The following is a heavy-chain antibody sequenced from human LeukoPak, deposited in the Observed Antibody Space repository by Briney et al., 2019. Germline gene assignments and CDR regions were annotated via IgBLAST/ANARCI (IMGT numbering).Heavy chain of an antibody. V-gene: IGHV3-23*01. J-gene: IGHJ4*02. Sequence: GGSLRLSCAASGFTFGTFDMSWVRQAPGKGLEWVSTLACLDASCTEYYSDSVKGRFSTSRDKAKSTLSLQVNSLRVEDTAMYYCVRDSEGSFDYWGQGTLVTVSS. D-gene: IGHD3-10*01. CDR2: LACLDASCTE. CDR3: VRDSEGSFDY. CDR1: GFTFGTFD.